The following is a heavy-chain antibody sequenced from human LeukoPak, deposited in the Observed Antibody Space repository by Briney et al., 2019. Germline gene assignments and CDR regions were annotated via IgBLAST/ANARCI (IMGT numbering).Heavy chain of an antibody. J-gene: IGHJ6*03. CDR1: GGSISSYY. Sequence: SETLSLTCTVSGGSISSYYWSWIRQPAGKGLERIGRIYTSGSTNYNPSLKSRVTMSVDTSKNQFSLKLSSVTAADTAVYYCARVRGVFNYYYMDVWGKGTTVTISS. CDR3: ARVRGVFNYYYMDV. D-gene: IGHD3-10*01. CDR2: IYTSGST. V-gene: IGHV4-4*07.